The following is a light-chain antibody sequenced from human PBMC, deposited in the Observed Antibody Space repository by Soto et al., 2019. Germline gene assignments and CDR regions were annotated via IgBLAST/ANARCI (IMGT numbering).Light chain of an antibody. V-gene: IGKV1-5*01. J-gene: IGKJ4*01. CDR1: QSISSW. CDR3: QQYNHYSGLT. Sequence: DIQMTQSPSTLSASVGDRVTITCRASQSISSWLAWYQQKPGEAPKLLIYDASSLESGVPSRFSGSGSGTEFTLTISSLQPDDFATYYCQQYNHYSGLTFGGGTKVDIK. CDR2: DAS.